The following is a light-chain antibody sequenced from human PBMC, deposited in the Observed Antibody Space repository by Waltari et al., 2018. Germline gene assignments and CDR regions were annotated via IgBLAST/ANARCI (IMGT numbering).Light chain of an antibody. CDR1: QSISSY. V-gene: IGKV1-39*01. J-gene: IGKJ1*01. CDR2: AAS. CDR3: QQYYTTPWT. Sequence: DIQMTQSPSSLSASVGDRVTLTCRASQSISSYLNWYQLKPGKVPKILIYAASSLQSGVPSRFSGSGSWTDFTLTISRLQTEDVAFYYCQQYYTTPWTFGQGTKVEIK.